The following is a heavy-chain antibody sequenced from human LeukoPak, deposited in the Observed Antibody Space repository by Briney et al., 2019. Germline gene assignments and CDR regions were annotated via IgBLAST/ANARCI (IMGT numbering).Heavy chain of an antibody. V-gene: IGHV4-39*07. CDR2: MYYSGST. Sequence: SETLSLTCTVSGASISSYSYYWGWIRQPPGKGLEWIGSMYYSGSTYYNPSLKSRVTISVDTSKNQFSLKLSSVTAADTAVYYCARDQTNYDILTETRGDAFDIWGQGTMVTVSS. CDR1: GASISSYSYY. D-gene: IGHD3-9*01. CDR3: ARDQTNYDILTETRGDAFDI. J-gene: IGHJ3*02.